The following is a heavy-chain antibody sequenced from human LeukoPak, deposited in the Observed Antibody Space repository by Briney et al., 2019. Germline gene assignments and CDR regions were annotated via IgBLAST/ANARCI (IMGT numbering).Heavy chain of an antibody. CDR1: GYNFTNYW. J-gene: IGHJ4*02. CDR3: ARGAGDYLDY. V-gene: IGHV5-51*01. D-gene: IGHD4-17*01. Sequence: PGESLKISCKISGYNFTNYWIGWVRQMPGKGLEWMGIVYPGDSDTRYSPSFRGQVTISADKSISTAYLQWSSLKASDTAMYYCARGAGDYLDYWGQGTLVTVSS. CDR2: VYPGDSDT.